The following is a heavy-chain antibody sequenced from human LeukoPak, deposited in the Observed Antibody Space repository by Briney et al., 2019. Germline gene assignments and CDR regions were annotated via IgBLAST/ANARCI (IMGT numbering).Heavy chain of an antibody. CDR3: ARDMYSSSHFDY. Sequence: SVKVSCNASGGTFSSYAISWVRQAPGQGLEWMGGIIPIFGTANYAQKFQGRVTITADESTSTAYMELSSLRSEDTAVYYCARDMYSSSHFDYWGQGTLVTVSS. J-gene: IGHJ4*02. CDR1: GGTFSSYA. CDR2: IIPIFGTA. V-gene: IGHV1-69*13. D-gene: IGHD6-6*01.